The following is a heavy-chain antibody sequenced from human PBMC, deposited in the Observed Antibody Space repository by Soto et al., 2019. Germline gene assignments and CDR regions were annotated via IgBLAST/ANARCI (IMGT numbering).Heavy chain of an antibody. D-gene: IGHD2-2*01. CDR2: IGSSSSYI. CDR3: ARVGGGYQLLHAFDI. Sequence: GGSLRLSCAASGFTFSSYSMNWVRQAPGKGLEWVSSIGSSSSYIYYADSVKGRFTISRDNAKNSLYLQMNSLRAEDTAVYYCARVGGGYQLLHAFDIWGQGTMVTVSS. V-gene: IGHV3-21*01. CDR1: GFTFSSYS. J-gene: IGHJ3*02.